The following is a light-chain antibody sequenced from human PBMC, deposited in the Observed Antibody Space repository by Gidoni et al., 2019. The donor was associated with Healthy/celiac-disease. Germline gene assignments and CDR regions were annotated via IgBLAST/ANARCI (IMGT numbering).Light chain of an antibody. V-gene: IGKV1-5*01. Sequence: DIQMTQDPSTLSASVGDRVTITCRASQSMSSWLAWYQQKPGKAPKLLVYDASSLESGVPSRFSGSGSGTEFTLTISSLQPDYFATYYCQQYSSYPWXFXQGTKVEIK. CDR3: QQYSSYPWX. J-gene: IGKJ1*01. CDR1: QSMSSW. CDR2: DAS.